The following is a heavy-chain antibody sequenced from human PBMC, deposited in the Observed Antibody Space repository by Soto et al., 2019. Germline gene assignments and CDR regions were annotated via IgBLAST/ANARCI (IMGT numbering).Heavy chain of an antibody. CDR2: IYYSGST. CDR1: GGSISSGDYY. D-gene: IGHD1-26*01. J-gene: IGHJ4*02. CDR3: ARVGAPLDFDY. Sequence: QVQLQESGPGLVKPSQTLSLTCTVSGGSISSGDYYWSWIRQPPGKGLEWIGYIYYSGSTYYNPARQSRVTIPVDTSHNQFSLKLSSVTAADTAVYYCARVGAPLDFDYWGQVTLFTVSS. V-gene: IGHV4-30-4*01.